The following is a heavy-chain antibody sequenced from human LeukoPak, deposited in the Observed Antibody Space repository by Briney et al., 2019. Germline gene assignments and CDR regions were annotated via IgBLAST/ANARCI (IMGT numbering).Heavy chain of an antibody. J-gene: IGHJ4*02. CDR3: ARDRVDLLASGWYNY. CDR2: IIPIFGTA. V-gene: IGHV1-69*13. CDR1: GGTFSSYA. D-gene: IGHD6-19*01. Sequence: SVKVSCKASGGTFSSYAISWVRQAPGQGLEWMGGIIPIFGTANYAQKFQGRVTITAEESTSTAYMELSSLRSDDTAVYYCARDRVDLLASGWYNYWGQGTLVTVSS.